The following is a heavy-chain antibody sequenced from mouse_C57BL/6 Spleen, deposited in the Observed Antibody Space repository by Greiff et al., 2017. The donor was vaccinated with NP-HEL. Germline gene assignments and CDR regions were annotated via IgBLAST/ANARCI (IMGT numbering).Heavy chain of an antibody. V-gene: IGHV1-81*01. D-gene: IGHD2-4*01. CDR2: IYPRSGNT. J-gene: IGHJ3*01. CDR1: GYTFTSYG. CDR3: ARGRNDYEGFAY. Sequence: VKLQESGAELARPGASVKLSCKASGYTFTSYGISWVKQRNGQGLEWIGEIYPRSGNTYYNEKFKGKATLTADKSSSTAYMELRSLTSEDSAVYLCARGRNDYEGFAYWGQGTLVTVSA.